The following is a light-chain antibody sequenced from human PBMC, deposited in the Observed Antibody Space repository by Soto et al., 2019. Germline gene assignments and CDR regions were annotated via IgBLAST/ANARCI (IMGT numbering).Light chain of an antibody. CDR2: AAS. J-gene: IGKJ3*01. CDR1: QSISSY. V-gene: IGKV1-39*01. CDR3: QQYNAWPPLIT. Sequence: DIQMTQSPSSLSASVGDRVTITCRASQSISSYLNWYQQKPGKAPKLLIYAASSLQSGVPSRFSGSGSGTDFTLTISSLQPEDSATYYCQQYNAWPPLITFGPGTKVDLK.